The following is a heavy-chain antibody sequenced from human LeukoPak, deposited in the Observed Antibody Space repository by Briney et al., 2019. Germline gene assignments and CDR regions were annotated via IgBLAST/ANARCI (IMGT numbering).Heavy chain of an antibody. CDR2: ISGDGGST. V-gene: IGHV3-43*02. D-gene: IGHD5-24*01. Sequence: GGSLRLSCAASGFTFSTYVMSWVRQAPGKGLEWVSLISGDGGSTYYVVSVKGRFTISRDNSKNSLYLHMNSLTTEDTALYYCAKDYVRDGYNYGVFQNWGRGTLVTVSS. CDR1: GFTFSTYV. CDR3: AKDYVRDGYNYGVFQN. J-gene: IGHJ4*02.